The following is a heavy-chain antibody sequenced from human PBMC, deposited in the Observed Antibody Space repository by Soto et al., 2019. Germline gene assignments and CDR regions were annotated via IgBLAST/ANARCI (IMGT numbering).Heavy chain of an antibody. V-gene: IGHV3-21*01. CDR3: ARDPWAYSSSPYFYY. CDR1: GFTFSSYS. CDR2: ISSSSSYI. D-gene: IGHD6-6*01. J-gene: IGHJ4*02. Sequence: GGSLRLSCAASGFTFSSYSMNWVRQAPGKGLEWVSSISSSSSYIYYADSVKGRFTISRDNAKNSLYLRMNSLRAEDTAVYYCARDPWAYSSSPYFYYWGQGTLVTVSS.